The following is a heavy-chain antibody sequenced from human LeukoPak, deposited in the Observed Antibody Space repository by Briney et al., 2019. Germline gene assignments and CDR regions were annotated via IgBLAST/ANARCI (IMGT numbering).Heavy chain of an antibody. V-gene: IGHV4-61*02. CDR2: VYTSGST. CDR3: ARDSDYGDYVDY. D-gene: IGHD4-17*01. Sequence: SETLSLTCTVSGGSISSGSHYWSWIRQPAGQALEWIGRVYTSGSTDYNPSLKSRVAISVDTSKNQFSPKLSSVTAADTAVYYCARDSDYGDYVDYWGQGTLVTVSS. CDR1: GGSISSGSHY. J-gene: IGHJ4*02.